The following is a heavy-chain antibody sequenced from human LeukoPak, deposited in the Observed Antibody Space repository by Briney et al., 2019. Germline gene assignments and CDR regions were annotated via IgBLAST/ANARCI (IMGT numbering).Heavy chain of an antibody. J-gene: IGHJ4*02. CDR1: GFTSIAYA. D-gene: IGHD2-15*01. CDR3: AKQLGYCSDGSCYFPY. CDR2: ISNNGGYT. Sequence: GGSLRLSCVGSGFTSIAYALTWARQAPGKGLEWVSAISNNGGYTYYADSVQGRFTISRDNSKSTLCLQMNSLRAEDTAVYYCAKQLGYCSDGSCYFPYWGQGTLVTVSS. V-gene: IGHV3-23*01.